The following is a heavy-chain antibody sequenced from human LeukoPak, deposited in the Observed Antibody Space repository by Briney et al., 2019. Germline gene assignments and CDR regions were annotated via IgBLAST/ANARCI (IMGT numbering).Heavy chain of an antibody. CDR2: INHSGST. J-gene: IGHJ4*02. Sequence: PSETLSLTCAVYGRSFSRYYWSWIRQPPGKGLEWIGEINHSGSTNYNPSLKSRVTISVDTSKNQFSLKLSSVTAADTAVYYCSRGKSGLYYYDSIGKASLLDYWGQGTLVTVSS. CDR3: SRGKSGLYYYDSIGKASLLDY. V-gene: IGHV4-34*01. CDR1: GRSFSRYY. D-gene: IGHD3-22*01.